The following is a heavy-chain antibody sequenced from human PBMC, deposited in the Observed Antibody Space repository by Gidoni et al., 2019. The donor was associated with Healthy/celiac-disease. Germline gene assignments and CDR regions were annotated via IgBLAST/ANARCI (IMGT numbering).Heavy chain of an antibody. D-gene: IGHD3-10*01. CDR1: GFTFISSS. J-gene: IGHJ6*02. CDR3: ARDRGSGSYYNSYYYYYGMDV. V-gene: IGHV3-48*02. CDR2: ISSSSSTI. Sequence: EVQLVESGGGLVQPGGSLRLSCAASGFTFISSSMNWFRQAPGKGLDWVSDISSSSSTIYYADSVKGRFTISRDKEKNSLYRQMNSLRDEETAVYYCARDRGSGSYYNSYYYYYGMDVWGQGTTVTVSS.